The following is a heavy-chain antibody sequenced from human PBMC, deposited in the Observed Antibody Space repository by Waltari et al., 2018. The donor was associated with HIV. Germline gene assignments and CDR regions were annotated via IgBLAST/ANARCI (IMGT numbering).Heavy chain of an antibody. CDR2: IYYSGIT. CDR3: AGRPYCSSACCYPSDARGAFDN. Sequence: QLQLQQSGPGLVKPSETLSLICTVPGGSISTSGYYWGWIRQPPGKGLEWIGSIYYSGITDYHPALKSRDTISADTYRDQFSLWLSCVTAADRAVYYCAGRPYCSSACCYPSDARGAFDNWGQGTMVTVSS. J-gene: IGHJ3*02. D-gene: IGHD2-15*01. V-gene: IGHV4-39*01. CDR1: GGSISTSGYY.